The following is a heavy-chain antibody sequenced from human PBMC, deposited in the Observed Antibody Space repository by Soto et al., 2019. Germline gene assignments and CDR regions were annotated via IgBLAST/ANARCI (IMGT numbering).Heavy chain of an antibody. Sequence: GGSLRLSCAASGFTFSSYSMNWVRQAPGKGLEWVSYISSSSSTIYYADSVKGRFTISRDNAKNSLYLQMNSLRDEDTAVYYCARAREDIVFLNWFDPWGQGTLVTAPQ. CDR2: ISSSSSTI. CDR1: GFTFSSYS. D-gene: IGHD2-15*01. V-gene: IGHV3-48*02. CDR3: ARAREDIVFLNWFDP. J-gene: IGHJ5*02.